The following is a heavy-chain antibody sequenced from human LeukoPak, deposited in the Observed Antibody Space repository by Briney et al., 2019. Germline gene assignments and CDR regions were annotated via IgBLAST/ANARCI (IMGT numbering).Heavy chain of an antibody. D-gene: IGHD3-10*01. CDR3: ARGFGQGFLFGY. CDR1: GGSFSGYY. J-gene: IGHJ4*02. V-gene: IGHV4-34*01. Sequence: SETLSLTCAVYGGSFSGYYWSWIRQPPGKGLEWIGEINHSGSTNYNPSLKSRVTISVDTSKNQFSLKLSSVTAADTAVYYCARGFGQGFLFGYWGQGTLVTVSS. CDR2: INHSGST.